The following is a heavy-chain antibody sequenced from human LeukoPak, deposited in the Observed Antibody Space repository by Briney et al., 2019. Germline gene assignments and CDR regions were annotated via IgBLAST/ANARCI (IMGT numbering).Heavy chain of an antibody. CDR2: ISSSGDTI. D-gene: IGHD3-16*02. CDR3: ARDVTPYYYMDV. V-gene: IGHV3-11*01. Sequence: GGSLRLSCAASGFTFSDYYMNWIRQAPGKGLEWVSCISSSGDTIYYADSVKGRFTISRDNAKNSLYLQMNSLRAEDTAVYYCARDVTPYYYMDVWGKGTTVTISS. CDR1: GFTFSDYY. J-gene: IGHJ6*03.